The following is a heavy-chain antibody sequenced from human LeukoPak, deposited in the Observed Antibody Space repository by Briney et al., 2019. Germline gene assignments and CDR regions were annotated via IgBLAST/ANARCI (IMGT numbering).Heavy chain of an antibody. CDR1: GFTFSSYW. CDR2: INSDGSST. V-gene: IGHV3-74*01. CDR3: ATVFDY. Sequence: SGGSLRLSCAASGFTFSSYWMHWVCQAPGKGLVWVSSINSDGSSTTYADSVRGRFTISRDNAKNTLYLQMNSLRAEDTAVYYCATVFDYWGQGTLVTVSS. J-gene: IGHJ4*02.